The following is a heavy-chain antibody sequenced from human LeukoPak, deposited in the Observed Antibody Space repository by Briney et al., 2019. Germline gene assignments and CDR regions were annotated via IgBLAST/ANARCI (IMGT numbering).Heavy chain of an antibody. CDR3: ARLGADYFY. CDR1: GGSISSFD. Sequence: PSETLSLTCTVSGGSISSFDWSWIRQPPGKGLEWLGYIYHGGSTSYNPSLKSRVTISVDTSQNQFSLKLGSVTAADTAVYYCARLGADYFYWGQGTLVTVSS. V-gene: IGHV4-59*01. J-gene: IGHJ4*02. CDR2: IYHGGST. D-gene: IGHD2/OR15-2a*01.